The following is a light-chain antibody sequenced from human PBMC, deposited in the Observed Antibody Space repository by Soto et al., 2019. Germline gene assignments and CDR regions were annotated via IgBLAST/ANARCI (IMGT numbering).Light chain of an antibody. CDR2: SAS. Sequence: DIQMTQSPSTLSASVGDRVTITCRASQSISTWLAWYQQKPGKAPELLIYSASSLESGVTSRFSGSGSGKEFTLTISSLLPDDFATYYCQQYDRYPYTFGQGTKLEI. V-gene: IGKV1-5*01. CDR1: QSISTW. J-gene: IGKJ2*01. CDR3: QQYDRYPYT.